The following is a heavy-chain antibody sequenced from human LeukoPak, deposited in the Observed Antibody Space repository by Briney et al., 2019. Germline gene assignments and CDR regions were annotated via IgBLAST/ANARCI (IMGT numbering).Heavy chain of an antibody. D-gene: IGHD6-13*01. Sequence: KPSETLSLTCTVSGGSISSSSYYWGWIRQPPGKGLEWIGSIYYSGSTYYNPSLKSRVTISVDTSKNQFSLKLSSVTAADTAVYYCARIIGYSSSWVDYWGQGTLVTVSS. CDR3: ARIIGYSSSWVDY. J-gene: IGHJ4*02. V-gene: IGHV4-39*01. CDR1: GGSISSSSYY. CDR2: IYYSGST.